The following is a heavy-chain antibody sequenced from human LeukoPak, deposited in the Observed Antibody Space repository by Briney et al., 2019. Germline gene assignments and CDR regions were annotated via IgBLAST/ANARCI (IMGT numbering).Heavy chain of an antibody. J-gene: IGHJ3*02. CDR3: ARRVNYYDSSGYYYQGAFDI. V-gene: IGHV5-51*01. CDR2: IYPGDSHP. CDR1: GYNFTSYW. D-gene: IGHD3-22*01. Sequence: GESLKTSCKGSGYNFTSYWIGWVRRMPGKGLEWMGIIYPGDSHPRYSPSFQGHVTISADKSVTTAYLQWSSLKASDTAIYYCARRVNYYDSSGYYYQGAFDIWGQGTMVTVSS.